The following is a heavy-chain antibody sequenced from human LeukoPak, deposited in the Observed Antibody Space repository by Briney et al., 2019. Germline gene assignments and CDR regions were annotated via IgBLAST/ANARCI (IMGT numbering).Heavy chain of an antibody. D-gene: IGHD6-19*01. CDR1: GGSISSYY. J-gene: IGHJ5*02. CDR2: IYYSGST. CDR3: ARGGRRRRGFIAVAADWFDP. V-gene: IGHV4-59*12. Sequence: SETLSLTCTVSGGSISSYYWSWIRQPPGKGLEWIGYIYYSGSTNYNPSLKSRVTISVDTSKNQFSLKLSSVTAADTAVYYCARGGRRRRGFIAVAADWFDPWGQGTLVTVSS.